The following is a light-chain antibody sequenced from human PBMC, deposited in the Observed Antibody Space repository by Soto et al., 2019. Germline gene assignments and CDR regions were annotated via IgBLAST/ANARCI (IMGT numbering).Light chain of an antibody. V-gene: IGKV3-11*01. J-gene: IGKJ4*01. CDR2: DAS. CDR3: QPRSNWPLT. CDR1: QSVSRY. Sequence: EIVLTQSPATLSLSPGERATLSCRASQSVSRYLAWYQQKPGQAPRLLMYDASNRATGIPARFSGSGSGTDFTLTISSLEPEDFAVYYCQPRSNWPLTFGGGTKVEIK.